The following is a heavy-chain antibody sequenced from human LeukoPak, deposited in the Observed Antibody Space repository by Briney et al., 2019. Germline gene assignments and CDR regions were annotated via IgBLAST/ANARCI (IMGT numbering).Heavy chain of an antibody. D-gene: IGHD3-22*01. CDR1: GFTFSSYA. V-gene: IGHV3-23*01. J-gene: IGHJ4*02. Sequence: PGGSLRLSCAASGFTFSSYAMSWVRQAPGKGLEWVSAISGSGGSTYYADSVKGRFTISRDNSKNTLYLQMNSLRAEDTALYYCAKGTQEDTYYYYSSGSPTDWGQGTLVTVSS. CDR2: ISGSGGST. CDR3: AKGTQEDTYYYYSSGSPTD.